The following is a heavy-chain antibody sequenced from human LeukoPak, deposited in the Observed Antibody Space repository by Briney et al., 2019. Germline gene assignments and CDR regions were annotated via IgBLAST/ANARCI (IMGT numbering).Heavy chain of an antibody. CDR3: ARPYDTRGYFPDY. V-gene: IGHV3-21*01. CDR2: ISRGSDHI. J-gene: IGHJ4*02. Sequence: GGSLRLSCAASGFTFSNFGMNWVRQAPGKGLEWVSSISRGSDHIFYADSMKGRFTISRDNAKNSLYLQMNSLGAEDTAVYYCARPYDTRGYFPDYWGQGTLVTVSS. CDR1: GFTFSNFG. D-gene: IGHD3-22*01.